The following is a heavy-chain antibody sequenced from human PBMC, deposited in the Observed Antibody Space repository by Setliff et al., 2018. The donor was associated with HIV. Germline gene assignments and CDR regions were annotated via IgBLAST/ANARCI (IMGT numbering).Heavy chain of an antibody. V-gene: IGHV1-69*10. CDR1: GGTFSNYA. CDR3: AKGPNFEDAFDI. Sequence: SVKVSCKASGGTFSNYAFSWVRQAPGQGLEWMGGLIPIVDITKSAQKFRDRVTFTADESTKTAQMELSGLTFEDTAVYYCAKGPNFEDAFDIWGQGTVVTVSS. D-gene: IGHD2-8*01. CDR2: LIPIVDIT. J-gene: IGHJ3*02.